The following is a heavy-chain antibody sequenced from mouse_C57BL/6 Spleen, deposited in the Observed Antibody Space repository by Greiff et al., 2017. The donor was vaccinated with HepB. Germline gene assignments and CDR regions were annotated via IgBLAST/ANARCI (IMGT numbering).Heavy chain of an antibody. CDR2: IDPSDSYT. J-gene: IGHJ1*03. V-gene: IGHV1-69*01. CDR1: GYTFTSYW. Sequence: QVQLQQSGAELVMPGASVKLSCKASGYTFTSYWMHWVKQRPGQGLEWIGEIDPSDSYTNYNQKFKGKSTLTVDKSSSTAYMQLSSLTSEDSAVYYCASNYVYFDVWGTGTTVTVSS. CDR3: ASNYVYFDV. D-gene: IGHD2-1*01.